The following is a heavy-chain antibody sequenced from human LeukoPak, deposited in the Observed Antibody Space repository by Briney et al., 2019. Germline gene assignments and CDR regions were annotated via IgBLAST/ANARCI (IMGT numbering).Heavy chain of an antibody. CDR1: GGSFSGYY. J-gene: IGHJ3*01. Sequence: PSETLSLTCAVYGGSFSGYYWSWIRQPPGKGLEWIGEINHSGSTNYNPSLKSRVTISVDTSMNQFSLKLSSVTAADTAVYYCARGRGSSPAWGQGTMVTVSS. CDR2: INHSGST. V-gene: IGHV4-34*01. D-gene: IGHD6-13*01. CDR3: ARGRGSSPA.